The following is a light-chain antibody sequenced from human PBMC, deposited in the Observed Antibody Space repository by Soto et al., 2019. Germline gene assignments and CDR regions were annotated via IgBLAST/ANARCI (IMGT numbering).Light chain of an antibody. CDR1: QSLLFNSNNKNY. CDR2: WAS. CDR3: QQYYNTPSPT. Sequence: DIVVTQSPDSLAVSLGERATINCKSSQSLLFNSNNKNYLAWYQQKPGQPPKLLISWASTRESGVPDRFSGSESWTDFTLTNSSLQAEDVAVYYCQQYYNTPSPTFSGGTKVEIK. J-gene: IGKJ4*01. V-gene: IGKV4-1*01.